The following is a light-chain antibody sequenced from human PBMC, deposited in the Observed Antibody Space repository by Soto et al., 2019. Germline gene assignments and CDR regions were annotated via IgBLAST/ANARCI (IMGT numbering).Light chain of an antibody. CDR3: ETWDSSLSAGV. Sequence: QPVLTQPPSVSAAPGQKVTVSCSGSRSNIGNNYVSWYQHLPGTAPKLLIYDNDKRPSGIPDRFSASKSGTSATLDITGLQTGDEADYYCETWDSSLSAGVFGGGTKVTVL. J-gene: IGLJ3*02. V-gene: IGLV1-51*01. CDR1: RSNIGNNY. CDR2: DND.